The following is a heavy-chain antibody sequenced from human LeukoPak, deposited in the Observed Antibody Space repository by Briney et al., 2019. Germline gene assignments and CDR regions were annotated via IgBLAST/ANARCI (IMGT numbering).Heavy chain of an antibody. V-gene: IGHV3-9*01. CDR1: GFTFDDYA. CDR3: AKGAVAGDYYYYGMDV. D-gene: IGHD6-19*01. Sequence: PGGSLRLSCAASGFTFDDYAMHWVRQAPGKGLEWVSGISWNSGSIGSADSVKGRSTISRDNAKTSLYLQMNSLRAEDTALYYCAKGAVAGDYYYYGMDVWGQGTTVTVSS. CDR2: ISWNSGSI. J-gene: IGHJ6*02.